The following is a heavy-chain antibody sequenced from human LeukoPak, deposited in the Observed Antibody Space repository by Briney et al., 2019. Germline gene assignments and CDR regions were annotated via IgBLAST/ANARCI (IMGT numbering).Heavy chain of an antibody. J-gene: IGHJ3*02. D-gene: IGHD6-13*01. CDR3: ACVPSSRDAFDI. V-gene: IGHV5-51*01. CDR2: IYPGDSDT. Sequence: GESLKISCKGSGYSFTSYWIGWVRQMPGKGLEWMGIIYPGDSDTRYSPSFQCQVTIPADTSISIAYLQWSRMKASDTAMYYCACVPSSRDAFDIWGQGTMVTVSS. CDR1: GYSFTSYW.